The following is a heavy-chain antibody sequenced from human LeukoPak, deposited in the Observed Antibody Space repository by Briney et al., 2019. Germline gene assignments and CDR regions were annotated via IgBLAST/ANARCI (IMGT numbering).Heavy chain of an antibody. CDR2: IYYSGST. CDR1: GGSFSGYY. CDR3: ARAPDYYYYYYMDV. J-gene: IGHJ6*03. V-gene: IGHV4-59*01. Sequence: PSETLSLTCAVYGGSFSGYYWSWIRQPPGKGLEWIGYIYYSGSTNYNPSLKSRVTISVDTSKNQFSLKLSSVTAADTAVYYCARAPDYYYYYYMDVWGKGTTVTVSS.